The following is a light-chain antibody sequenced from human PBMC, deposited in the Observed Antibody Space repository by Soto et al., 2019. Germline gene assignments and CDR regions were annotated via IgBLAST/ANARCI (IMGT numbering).Light chain of an antibody. J-gene: IGKJ1*01. CDR2: DAS. V-gene: IGKV1-5*01. CDR3: QQYNTYWT. CDR1: QSISYW. Sequence: DIQMTQSPSTLSASVGDRVTITCRASQSISYWLAWYQQKPGKAPKVLIYDASSLESGVPSRFSGSGSGTEFTLTNNSLQPADLATYYCQQYNTYWTLGQGTKVDI.